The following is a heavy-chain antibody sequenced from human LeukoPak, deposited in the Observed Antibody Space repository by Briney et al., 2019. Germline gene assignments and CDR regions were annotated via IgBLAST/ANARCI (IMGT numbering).Heavy chain of an antibody. V-gene: IGHV1-18*01. D-gene: IGHD3-22*01. Sequence: ASVKVSCKASGYTFTTYSLAWVRQAPGQSLEWMGWISVNNGGTNYAQSFQDRVTLTRDTSTNTAYLELRSLRSEYTAVYYCATMSPDSSGYYTGYYWGQGTLVTVSS. CDR3: ATMSPDSSGYYTGYY. CDR2: ISVNNGGT. J-gene: IGHJ4*02. CDR1: GYTFTTYS.